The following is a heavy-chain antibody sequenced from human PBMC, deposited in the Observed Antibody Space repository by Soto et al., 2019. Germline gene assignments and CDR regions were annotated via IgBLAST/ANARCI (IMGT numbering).Heavy chain of an antibody. CDR1: GGSIGSSHYY. Sequence: QLQLQESGPGLVKPSETLSLTCAVSGGSIGSSHYYWGWIRQPPGKGLEWIGRLSYTGNTYYKPSLRSRVTISPDMSTSHLALRLGSLTAADMAVYYCARRPDGLCGGLACYPHAFDIWGQGTLVTVSS. V-gene: IGHV4-39*02. J-gene: IGHJ3*02. CDR2: LSYTGNT. CDR3: ARRPDGLCGGLACYPHAFDI. D-gene: IGHD2-21*01.